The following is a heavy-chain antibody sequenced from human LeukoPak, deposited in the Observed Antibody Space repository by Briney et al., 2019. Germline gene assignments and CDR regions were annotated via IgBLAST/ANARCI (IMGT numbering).Heavy chain of an antibody. D-gene: IGHD2-21*01. CDR1: GGSISSGSYY. CDR3: ARESGPLEVIGWFYWFDP. J-gene: IGHJ5*02. CDR2: IYISGST. Sequence: PSETLSLTCTVSGGSISSGSYYWSWIRQPAGKGLEWIGRIYISGSTNYNPSLKSRVTISVDTSKNQFSLKLSSVTAADTAVYYCARESGPLEVIGWFYWFDPWGQGTLVTVSS. V-gene: IGHV4-61*02.